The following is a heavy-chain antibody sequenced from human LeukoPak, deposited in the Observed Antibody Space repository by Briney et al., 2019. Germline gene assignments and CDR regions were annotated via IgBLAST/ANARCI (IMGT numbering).Heavy chain of an antibody. CDR2: IYYTGST. CDR1: AGSISSYY. Sequence: PSETLSFTCTVSAGSISSYYWSWIRQPPGKGLEWIGYIYYTGSTNYNHSLKSRVTISVDTSKNQFSMKLSSVTAADTAVYYWASLGPVEMATGRAYDIWGQGTMVTVSS. V-gene: IGHV4-59*08. D-gene: IGHD5-24*01. CDR3: ASLGPVEMATGRAYDI. J-gene: IGHJ3*02.